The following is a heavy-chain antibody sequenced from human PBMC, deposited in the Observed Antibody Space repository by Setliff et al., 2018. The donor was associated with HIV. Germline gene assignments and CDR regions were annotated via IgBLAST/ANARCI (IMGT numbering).Heavy chain of an antibody. J-gene: IGHJ3*02. V-gene: IGHV4-34*01. D-gene: IGHD4-4*01. CDR2: INHSGST. Sequence: SETLSLTCAVYAGSFSGYYWSWIRQPSGKGLEWIGEINHSGSTNYNPSLKSRVTISVDTSKNQFSLKLSSVTAADTAVYYCATSLITVPPDAFDIWGQGTMVTVSS. CDR3: ATSLITVPPDAFDI. CDR1: AGSFSGYY.